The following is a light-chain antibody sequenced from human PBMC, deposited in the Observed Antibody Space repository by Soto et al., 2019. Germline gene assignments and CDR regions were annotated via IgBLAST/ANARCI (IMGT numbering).Light chain of an antibody. Sequence: QSVLTQPASVSGSPGQSITISCTGTSSDVGGYNYVSWYQHHPGKAPKLMIYEVTNRPSGVSIRFSGSKSGTTASLTISGLQAEDEADYYCLSFTGSFTYIFGTGTKVTVL. V-gene: IGLV2-14*01. J-gene: IGLJ1*01. CDR1: SSDVGGYNY. CDR3: LSFTGSFTYI. CDR2: EVT.